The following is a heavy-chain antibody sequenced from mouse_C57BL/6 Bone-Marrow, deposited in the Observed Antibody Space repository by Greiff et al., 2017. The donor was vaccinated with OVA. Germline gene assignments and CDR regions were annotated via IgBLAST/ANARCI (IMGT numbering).Heavy chain of an antibody. V-gene: IGHV1-18*01. D-gene: IGHD1-1*02. Sequence: VQLQQSGPELVKPGASVKIPCKASGYTFTDYNMDWVKQSHGKSLEWIGDINPNNGGTIYNQKFKGKATLTVDKSSSTAYMELRSLTSEDTAVYYCARSNYGPDYFDYWGQGTTLTVSS. CDR3: ARSNYGPDYFDY. J-gene: IGHJ2*01. CDR1: GYTFTDYN. CDR2: INPNNGGT.